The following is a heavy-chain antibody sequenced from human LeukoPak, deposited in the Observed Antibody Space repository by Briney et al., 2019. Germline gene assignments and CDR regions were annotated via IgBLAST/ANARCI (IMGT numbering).Heavy chain of an antibody. CDR2: ICASGST. CDR1: GGSISSGSYY. J-gene: IGHJ6*02. V-gene: IGHV4-61*02. Sequence: SQTLSLTCTVSGGSISSGSYYWSWIRQPAGKGLEWIGRICASGSTNYNPSLKSRVTISVDTSKNQFSLKLSSVTAADTAMYYCARDGSYYYGSGSYKYYYGMDVWGQGTTVTVSS. D-gene: IGHD3-10*01. CDR3: ARDGSYYYGSGSYKYYYGMDV.